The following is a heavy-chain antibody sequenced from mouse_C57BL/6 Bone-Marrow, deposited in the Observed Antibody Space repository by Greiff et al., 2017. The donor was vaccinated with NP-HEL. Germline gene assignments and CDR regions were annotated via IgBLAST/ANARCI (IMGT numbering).Heavy chain of an antibody. CDR2: ISNGGGST. J-gene: IGHJ4*01. CDR3: ARHYDGDPTLYAMDY. CDR1: GFTFSDYY. V-gene: IGHV5-12*01. D-gene: IGHD2-3*01. Sequence: EVKLVESGGGLVQPGGSLKLSCAASGFTFSDYYMYWVRQTPEKRLEWVAYISNGGGSTYYPDTVKGRFTISRDNAKNTLYLQMSRLKSEDTAMYYCARHYDGDPTLYAMDYWGQGTSVTVSS.